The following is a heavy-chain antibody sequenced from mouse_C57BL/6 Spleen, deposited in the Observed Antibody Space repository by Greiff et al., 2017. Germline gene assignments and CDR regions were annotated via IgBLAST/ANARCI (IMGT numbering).Heavy chain of an antibody. Sequence: VQLKQSGAELAKPGASVKLSCTASGFNIKNTYMHWVKQRPEQGLEWIGRIDPANGNTKYAPKFQGKATITADTSSNTAYLQLSSLTSEDTAIYYCARGAFYGSSYWWYFDVWGTGTTVTVSS. D-gene: IGHD1-1*01. CDR2: IDPANGNT. V-gene: IGHV14-3*01. CDR1: GFNIKNTY. CDR3: ARGAFYGSSYWWYFDV. J-gene: IGHJ1*03.